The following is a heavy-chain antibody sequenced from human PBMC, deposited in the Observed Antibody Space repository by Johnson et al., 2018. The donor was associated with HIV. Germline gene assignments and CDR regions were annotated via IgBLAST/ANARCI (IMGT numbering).Heavy chain of an antibody. CDR3: AKTGVGATDDAFDM. Sequence: VPLVESGGGLVQPGRSLRLSCAASGFTFDDYAMHWVRQAPGKGLEWVSGISWISGTIGYADSVKGRFTISRDNAKKSLYLQMDSLRAEDTALYYCAKTGVGATDDAFDMWGLGTLVTVSS. V-gene: IGHV3-9*01. CDR1: GFTFDDYA. CDR2: ISWISGTI. J-gene: IGHJ3*02. D-gene: IGHD1-26*01.